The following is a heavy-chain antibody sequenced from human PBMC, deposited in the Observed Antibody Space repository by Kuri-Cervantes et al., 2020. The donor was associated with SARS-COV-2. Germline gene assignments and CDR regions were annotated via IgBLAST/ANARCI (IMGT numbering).Heavy chain of an antibody. J-gene: IGHJ3*02. V-gene: IGHV3-73*01. CDR2: IRSKADSYAT. CDR1: GFTFSGSA. Sequence: GESLKISCAASGFTFSGSAMHWVRQASGKGLEWVGRIRSKADSYATAYAASVKGRFTISRDDSKNTAYLQMNSLRAEDTAVYYCAKRVSVLYDAFDIWGQGTMVTVSS. CDR3: AKRVSVLYDAFDI. D-gene: IGHD6-6*01.